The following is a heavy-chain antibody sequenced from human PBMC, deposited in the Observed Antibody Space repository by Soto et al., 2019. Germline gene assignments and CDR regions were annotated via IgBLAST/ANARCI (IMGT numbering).Heavy chain of an antibody. V-gene: IGHV3-48*02. J-gene: IGHJ6*02. CDR2: ISSSSSTI. Sequence: GGSLRLSCAASGFTFSSYSMNWVRQAPGKGLEWVSYISSSSSTIYYADSVKGRFTISRDNAKNSLYLQMNSLRDEDTVVYYCARMRGIHYYYYYGMDVWGQGTTVTVSS. CDR3: ARMRGIHYYYYYGMDV. CDR1: GFTFSSYS. D-gene: IGHD3-16*01.